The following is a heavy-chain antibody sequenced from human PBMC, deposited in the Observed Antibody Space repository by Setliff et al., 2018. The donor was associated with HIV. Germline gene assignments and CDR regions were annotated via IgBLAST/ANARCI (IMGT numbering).Heavy chain of an antibody. V-gene: IGHV4-34*01. Sequence: KPSETLSLTCAVYGGSFSGYYWSWIRQPPRKGLEWIGEINHSGSTNYNPSLKSRVTISVDTSKTQFSLKLSSVTAADTAVFYCARLTTTYYYDSSAYYHPVWGQGTLVTVSS. CDR1: GGSFSGYY. D-gene: IGHD3-22*01. CDR2: INHSGST. J-gene: IGHJ4*02. CDR3: ARLTTTYYYDSSAYYHPV.